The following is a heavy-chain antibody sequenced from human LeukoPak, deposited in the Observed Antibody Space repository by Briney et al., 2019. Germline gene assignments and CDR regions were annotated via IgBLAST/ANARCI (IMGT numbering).Heavy chain of an antibody. CDR2: INHGGSI. CDR3: ARLHPNSDFARWHAFDI. J-gene: IGHJ3*02. Sequence: SETLSLTCAVYGGSFSGYYLTWIRQSPGKGLEWIAEINHGGSINYNASLKSRVTISADMPKNQVSLRLGSVTAADTAVYYCARLHPNSDFARWHAFDIWGQGTKVIVSS. CDR1: GGSFSGYY. D-gene: IGHD1-26*01. V-gene: IGHV4-34*01.